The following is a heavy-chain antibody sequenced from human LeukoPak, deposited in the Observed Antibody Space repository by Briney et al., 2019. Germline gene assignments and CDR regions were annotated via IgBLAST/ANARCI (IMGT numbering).Heavy chain of an antibody. CDR1: GGSISSYY. V-gene: IGHV4-59*01. CDR3: ARPTRRDGYRNWYFDL. Sequence: SETLSLTCTVSGGSISSYYWSWIRQPPGKGLEWIGYIYYSGSTNYNPSLKSRVTISVDTSKNQFSLKLSSVTAADTAVYYCARPTRRDGYRNWYFDLWGRGTLVTVSS. CDR2: IYYSGST. D-gene: IGHD5-24*01. J-gene: IGHJ2*01.